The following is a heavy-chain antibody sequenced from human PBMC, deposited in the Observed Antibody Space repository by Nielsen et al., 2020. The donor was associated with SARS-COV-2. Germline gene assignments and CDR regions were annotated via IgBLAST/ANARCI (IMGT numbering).Heavy chain of an antibody. CDR1: GFTFSSYA. D-gene: IGHD6-13*01. V-gene: IGHV3-23*01. CDR2: ISGSGGST. Sequence: GRSLRLSCAASGFTFSSYAMSWVRQAPGKGLEWVSAISGSGGSTYYADSVKGRFTISRDNSKNRLYVQMNSLRAEDTALYYCARSSGDWYSSSWYFGYWGQGTLVTVSS. CDR3: ARSSGDWYSSSWYFGY. J-gene: IGHJ4*02.